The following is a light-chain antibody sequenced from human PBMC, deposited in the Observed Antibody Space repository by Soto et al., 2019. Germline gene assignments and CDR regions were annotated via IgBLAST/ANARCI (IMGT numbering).Light chain of an antibody. J-gene: IGKJ1*01. Sequence: EIVLTQSPATLSLSPGERATLSCRASQSVRSYLAWYQQKPGQAPRLLIFDASNRATGIPARFSGSGSGTDLTLSISSLEPEDFAVYYCQLRSDWPSWTFGQGTKVEIK. CDR1: QSVRSY. CDR2: DAS. V-gene: IGKV3-11*01. CDR3: QLRSDWPSWT.